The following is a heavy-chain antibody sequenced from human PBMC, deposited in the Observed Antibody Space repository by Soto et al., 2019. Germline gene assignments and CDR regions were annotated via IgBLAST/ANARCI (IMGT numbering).Heavy chain of an antibody. CDR1: GYTFTSYD. CDR3: ARGLPHIAAAGMCWFDP. D-gene: IGHD6-13*01. Sequence: ASVKVSCKASGYTFTSYDINWVRQATGQGLEWMGWMNPNSGNTGYAQKFQGRVTMTRNTSISTAYMELSSLRSEDTAVYYCARGLPHIAAAGMCWFDPWGQGPLVTVSS. V-gene: IGHV1-8*01. CDR2: MNPNSGNT. J-gene: IGHJ5*02.